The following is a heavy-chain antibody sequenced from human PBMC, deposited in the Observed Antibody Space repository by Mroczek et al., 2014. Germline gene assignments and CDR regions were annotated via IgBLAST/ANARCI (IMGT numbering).Heavy chain of an antibody. D-gene: IGHD6-6*01. J-gene: IGHJ4*02. CDR2: INPNSGGT. V-gene: IGHV1-2*02. CDR1: GYTFTGYY. CDR3: ARRRRSSPNHTHFDY. Sequence: QVQLVQSGAEVKKPGASVKVSCKASGYTFTGYYMHWVRQAPGQGLEWMGWINPNSGGTNYAQKFQGRVTMTRDTSISTAYMELSRLRSDDTAVYYCARRRRSSPNHTHFDYWGQGTLVTVSS.